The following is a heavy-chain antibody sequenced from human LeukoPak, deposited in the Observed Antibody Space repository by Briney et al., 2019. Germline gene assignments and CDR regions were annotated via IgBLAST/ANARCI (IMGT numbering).Heavy chain of an antibody. D-gene: IGHD3-10*01. CDR1: GYTFTSYG. Sequence: ASVKVSCKASGYTFTSYGISWVRQAPGQGLEWMGWISPYNGNTKYAQKVQGRVTMTTDTSTSTAYMELRSLRSDDTAVYYCARDQTQIWFGEGLWYFDYWGQGTLVTVSS. V-gene: IGHV1-18*01. CDR2: ISPYNGNT. CDR3: ARDQTQIWFGEGLWYFDY. J-gene: IGHJ4*02.